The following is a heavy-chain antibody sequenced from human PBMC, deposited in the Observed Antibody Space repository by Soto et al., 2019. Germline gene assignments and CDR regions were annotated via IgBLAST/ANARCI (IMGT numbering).Heavy chain of an antibody. CDR3: ARGAAAGDDYGMDV. V-gene: IGHV4-4*07. Sequence: QVQLRESGPRLVKPSETLSLACTVSGGSISSYDWSWIRQPAGKGLERIGRMYRGGGTNYNPSLKSRVTISVDTSRNQFSLKLNSVTAADTAVYYCARGAAAGDDYGMDVWGQGTTVTVSS. D-gene: IGHD6-13*01. J-gene: IGHJ6*02. CDR1: GGSISSYD. CDR2: MYRGGGT.